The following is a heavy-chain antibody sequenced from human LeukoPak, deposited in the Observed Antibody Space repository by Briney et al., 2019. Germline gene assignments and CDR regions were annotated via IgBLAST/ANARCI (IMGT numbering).Heavy chain of an antibody. D-gene: IGHD5-18*01. Sequence: GGSLRLSCAASGFTFSSYAMSWVRQAPGKGLEGVSAISGSGGSTCYGDSVKGRFTISRDNSKNTLYLQINSLRAEDTAVYYCAKDLLEYSYGADFDYWGQGTLVTVSS. CDR1: GFTFSSYA. J-gene: IGHJ4*02. CDR3: AKDLLEYSYGADFDY. CDR2: ISGSGGST. V-gene: IGHV3-23*01.